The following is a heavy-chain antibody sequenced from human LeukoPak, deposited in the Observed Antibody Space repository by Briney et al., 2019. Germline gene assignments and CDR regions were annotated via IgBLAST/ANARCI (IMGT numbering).Heavy chain of an antibody. D-gene: IGHD5-12*01. J-gene: IGHJ4*02. V-gene: IGHV4-59*01. CDR1: GGSISTYY. CDR3: ARGGGYASPIGY. CDR2: IYHSGST. Sequence: SETLSLTCTLSGGSISTYYWSWIRQPPGKGLEWIGYIYHSGSTNYNPSLKSRVTISVDTSKNQFSLKLSSVTAADAAVYYCARGGGYASPIGYWGQGALATVSS.